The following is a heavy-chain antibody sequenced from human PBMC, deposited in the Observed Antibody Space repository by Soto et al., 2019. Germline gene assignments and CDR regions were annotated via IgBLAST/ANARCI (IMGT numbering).Heavy chain of an antibody. CDR2: ISSGGTTM. D-gene: IGHD3-10*01. V-gene: IGHV3-11*01. CDR1: GFRFSDHY. CDR3: AGDPYYYGSAV. J-gene: IGHJ4*02. Sequence: QVQLVESGGGLVEPGGSLRLSCAASGFRFSDHYMTWIRQAPGKGLEWVSKISSGGTTMYYADSVKGRFTVSRDNAQNSLYLQMNGLRAEDTAVYYCAGDPYYYGSAVWGQGTLVTVSS.